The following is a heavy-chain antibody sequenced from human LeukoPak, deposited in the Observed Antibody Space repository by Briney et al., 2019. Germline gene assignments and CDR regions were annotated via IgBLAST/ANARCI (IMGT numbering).Heavy chain of an antibody. D-gene: IGHD3-10*01. J-gene: IGHJ6*02. CDR1: GFTVSSNY. CDR2: IYSGGST. Sequence: SGGSLRLSCAASGFTVSSNYMSWVRQAPGKGLEWVSVIYSGGSTYYADSVKGRFTISRHNSKNTLYLQMNSLRAEDTAVYYCASSLLLWFGELSGEYCYYYYGMDVWGQGTTVTVSS. CDR3: ASSLLLWFGELSGEYCYYYYGMDV. V-gene: IGHV3-53*04.